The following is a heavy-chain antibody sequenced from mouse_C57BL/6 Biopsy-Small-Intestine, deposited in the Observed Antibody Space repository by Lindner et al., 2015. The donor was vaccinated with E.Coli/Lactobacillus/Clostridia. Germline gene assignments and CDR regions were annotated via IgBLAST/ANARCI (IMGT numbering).Heavy chain of an antibody. CDR3: AIGPRDYGDYDWFDP. D-gene: IGHD2-13*01. CDR1: GYTFTIYG. Sequence: SVKVSCKASGYTFTIYGISWVRQAPGQGLEWMGWISAYNGNTNSAQKFQDRVTMTTDTSTSTAYMELSSLTSEDTAVYYCAIGPRDYGDYDWFDPWGQGTLVTVSS. CDR2: ISAYNGNT. V-gene: IGHV1-74*01. J-gene: IGHJ4*01.